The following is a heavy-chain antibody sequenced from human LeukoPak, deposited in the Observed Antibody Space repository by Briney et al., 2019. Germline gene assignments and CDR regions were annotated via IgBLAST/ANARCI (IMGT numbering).Heavy chain of an antibody. CDR1: GGSISTTNYY. CDR3: ARGSKAAPGTFDY. CDR2: IYSSGNT. D-gene: IGHD6-13*01. Sequence: SETLSLTCTVSGGSISTTNYYWGWIRQPPGRDLEWIGSIYSSGNTYYNPSLESRVTISVDTSKNQLSLRLTSATAADTSVYYCARGSKAAPGTFDYWGQGTLVTVSS. J-gene: IGHJ4*02. V-gene: IGHV4-39*01.